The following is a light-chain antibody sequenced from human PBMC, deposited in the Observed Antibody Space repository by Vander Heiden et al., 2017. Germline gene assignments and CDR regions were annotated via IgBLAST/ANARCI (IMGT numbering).Light chain of an antibody. CDR3: QSADSSGTYV. V-gene: IGLV3-25*03. CDR2: KDS. CDR1: ALPKQY. J-gene: IGLJ1*01. Sequence: SYELSQPPPVPVSPGQPARITCSGDALPKQYAYWYQQKPGQAPVLVIYKDSERPSGIPERFSGSSSGTTVTLTISGVQAEDEADYYCQSADSSGTYVFGTGTKVTVL.